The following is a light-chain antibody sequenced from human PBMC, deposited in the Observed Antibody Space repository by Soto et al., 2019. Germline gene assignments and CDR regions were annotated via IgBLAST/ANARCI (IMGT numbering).Light chain of an antibody. V-gene: IGLV1-40*01. CDR1: SSNIGAGYA. CDR2: GDN. Sequence: QPVLTQPPSVSGAPGQRLTIACTGSSSNIGAGYAVHWHQHLPGRAPKLLVYGDNNRPSGVPDRFSGSESGTSAYLTITGLQAEDEAHYYCQSYDTRLSAVVFGGGTKVTVL. J-gene: IGLJ2*01. CDR3: QSYDTRLSAVV.